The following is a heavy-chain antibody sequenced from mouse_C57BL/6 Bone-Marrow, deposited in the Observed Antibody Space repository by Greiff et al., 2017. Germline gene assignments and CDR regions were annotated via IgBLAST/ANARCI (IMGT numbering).Heavy chain of an antibody. CDR3: ARDGYFLFAY. D-gene: IGHD2-3*01. V-gene: IGHV5-4*01. CDR2: ISDGGSYT. J-gene: IGHJ3*01. Sequence: EVHLVESGGGLVKPGGSLKLSCAASGFTFSSYAMSWVRQTPETRLEWVATISDGGSYTYYPDNVKGRFPISRDNAKNNLYLQMSQLKSEDTAMYYCARDGYFLFAYWGQGTLVTVSA. CDR1: GFTFSSYA.